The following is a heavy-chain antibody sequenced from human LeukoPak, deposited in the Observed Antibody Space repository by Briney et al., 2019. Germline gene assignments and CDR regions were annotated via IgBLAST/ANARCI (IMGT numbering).Heavy chain of an antibody. CDR1: GGTFSSYA. J-gene: IGHJ5*02. D-gene: IGHD6-13*01. CDR3: ARDHGTIGYSSIWYPNSKFDP. V-gene: IGHV1-18*01. CDR2: ISPYSGNT. Sequence: ASVKVSCKASGGTFSSYAISWVRQAPGQGLGWMGWISPYSGNTNYAQKLQGRVTMTTDTSTSTAYMELRSLRSDDSAVYYCARDHGTIGYSSIWYPNSKFDPWGQGTLVTVSS.